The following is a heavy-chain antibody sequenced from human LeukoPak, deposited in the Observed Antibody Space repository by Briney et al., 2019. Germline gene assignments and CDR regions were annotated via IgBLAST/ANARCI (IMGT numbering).Heavy chain of an antibody. CDR1: GYTFTGYY. CDR2: INPNSGGT. J-gene: IGHJ6*03. Sequence: GASVKVSCKASGYTFTGYYMHWVRQAPGQGLEWMGWINPNSGGTNYAQKFQGRVTMTRGTSISTAYMELSRLRSDDTAVYYCARRGKAAADNYYYYYYMDVWGKGTTVTVSS. V-gene: IGHV1-2*02. D-gene: IGHD6-13*01. CDR3: ARRGKAAADNYYYYYYMDV.